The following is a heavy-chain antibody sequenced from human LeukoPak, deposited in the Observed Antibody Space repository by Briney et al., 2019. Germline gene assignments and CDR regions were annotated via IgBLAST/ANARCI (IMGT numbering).Heavy chain of an antibody. CDR3: VTAGGGYDFWSGYYV. Sequence: GGSLRLSCAASGFTFSNYAMHRVRQAPGKGLEWVAVISNDGNNEYYAASVKGRFTISRDNSKNTLYLQMISLRAEDTAIYYCVTAGGGYDFWSGYYVWGQGTQVTVSS. D-gene: IGHD3-3*01. V-gene: IGHV3-30-3*01. CDR1: GFTFSNYA. J-gene: IGHJ4*02. CDR2: ISNDGNNE.